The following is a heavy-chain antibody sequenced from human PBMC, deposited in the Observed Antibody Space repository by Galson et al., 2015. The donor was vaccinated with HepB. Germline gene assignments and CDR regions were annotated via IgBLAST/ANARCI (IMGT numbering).Heavy chain of an antibody. D-gene: IGHD5-24*01. V-gene: IGHV3-43*01. Sequence: SLRLSCAASGFTFDDYTMHWVRQAPGKGLEWVSLISWDGGNTYYADSVKGRFTTSRDNSKNSLSLQMNSLRIEDTALYYCAKDIRVYSYNYVWDYWGQGTLV. CDR3: AKDIRVYSYNYVWDY. CDR2: ISWDGGNT. J-gene: IGHJ4*02. CDR1: GFTFDDYT.